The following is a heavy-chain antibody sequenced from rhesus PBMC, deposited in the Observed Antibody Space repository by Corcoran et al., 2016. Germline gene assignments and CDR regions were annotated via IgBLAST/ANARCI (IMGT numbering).Heavy chain of an antibody. D-gene: IGHD1-1*01. J-gene: IGHJ4*01. CDR2: IKSKADGGTP. Sequence: EVQLVESGGGLVQPGGSLRLSCAASGFTFSNFWMNWVRQAPGKGLEWVAFIKSKADGGTPSYAESVKGRFTISGDDSKNTVYLQMNSLKTEDTAVYYCTRDQAGPSFDYWGQGVLVTVSS. CDR1: GFTFSNFW. CDR3: TRDQAGPSFDY. V-gene: IGHV3-16*01.